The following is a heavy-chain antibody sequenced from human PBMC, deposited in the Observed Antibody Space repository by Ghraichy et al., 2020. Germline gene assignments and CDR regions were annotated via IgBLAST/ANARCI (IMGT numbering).Heavy chain of an antibody. D-gene: IGHD3-22*01. CDR2: ISGSGGST. CDR1: GFTFSSYA. J-gene: IGHJ4*02. Sequence: GGSLRLSCAASGFTFSSYAMSWVRQAPGKGLEWVSGISGSGGSTYYADSVKGRFTISRDNSKNTLYLQMNSLRAEDTAVYYCAKDTQNYYDSSGYGYFDYWGQGTLVTVTS. CDR3: AKDTQNYYDSSGYGYFDY. V-gene: IGHV3-23*01.